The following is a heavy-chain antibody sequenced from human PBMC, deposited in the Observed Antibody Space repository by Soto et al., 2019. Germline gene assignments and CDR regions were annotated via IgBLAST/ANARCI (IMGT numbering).Heavy chain of an antibody. CDR1: GYTFTSYD. Sequence: QVQLVQSGAEVKKPGASVKVSCKASGYTFTSYDINWVRQATGQGLEWMGWMNPNSGNTGYAQKFQGRVTMTRNTSIRTAYMELSSLRSEDTAVYYCARGGYSGYDYPDYYYYYYMDVWGKGTTVTVSS. V-gene: IGHV1-8*01. CDR2: MNPNSGNT. J-gene: IGHJ6*03. D-gene: IGHD5-12*01. CDR3: ARGGYSGYDYPDYYYYYYMDV.